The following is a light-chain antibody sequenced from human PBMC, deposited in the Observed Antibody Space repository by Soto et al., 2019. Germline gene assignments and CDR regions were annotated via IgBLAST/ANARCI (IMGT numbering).Light chain of an antibody. Sequence: PGERATLSCGASQGVSSSYLAWYQQKPGLAPRLLIYDASSRATGIPDRFSGSGSGTDFTLTISRLEPEEFAVYYCHQYGSSPYTFGQGTKLEIK. V-gene: IGKV3D-20*01. J-gene: IGKJ2*01. CDR1: QGVSSSY. CDR3: HQYGSSPYT. CDR2: DAS.